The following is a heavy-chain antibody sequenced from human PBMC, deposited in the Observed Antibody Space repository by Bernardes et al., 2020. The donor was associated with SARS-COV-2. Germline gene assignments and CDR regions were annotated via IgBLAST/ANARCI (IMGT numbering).Heavy chain of an antibody. J-gene: IGHJ4*02. CDR3: AAKKYCANGICYTRHYFDY. Sequence: GGSLRLSCAASGITFNYYEMSWARQAPGKGLEWVSYISASGSTTYYADSVKGRFTISRDNAQNSLSLQMNSLRAEDTAVYFCAAKKYCANGICYTRHYFDYWGPGTLVTVSA. CDR2: ISASGSTT. V-gene: IGHV3-48*03. D-gene: IGHD2-8*01. CDR1: GITFNYYE.